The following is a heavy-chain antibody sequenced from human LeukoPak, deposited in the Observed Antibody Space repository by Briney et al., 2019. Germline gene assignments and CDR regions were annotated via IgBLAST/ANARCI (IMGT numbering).Heavy chain of an antibody. D-gene: IGHD3-22*01. V-gene: IGHV3-23*01. J-gene: IGHJ3*02. Sequence: GGSLRLSCAASGFTFSSYAMSWVRQAPGRGLEWVSAIRGSGGSTYYADSVKGRFTISRDNSKNTLYFQMNSLRAEDTAVYYCARGPYDSSGQDSFDIWGQGTMVAVS. CDR2: IRGSGGST. CDR3: ARGPYDSSGQDSFDI. CDR1: GFTFSSYA.